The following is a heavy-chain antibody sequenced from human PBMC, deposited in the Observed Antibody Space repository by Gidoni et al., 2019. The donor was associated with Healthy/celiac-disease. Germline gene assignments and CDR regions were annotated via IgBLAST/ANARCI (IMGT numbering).Heavy chain of an antibody. D-gene: IGHD6-13*01. CDR3: AKSPSQQLVAYDAFDI. J-gene: IGHJ3*02. CDR2: ISGSGGST. V-gene: IGHV3-23*01. CDR1: GFTFSRYA. Sequence: EVQLLESGGGLVQPGGSLRLSCAASGFTFSRYAMSWVRQAPGKGLEWVSAISGSGGSTYYADSVTGRFTISRDNSKNTLYLQMNSLRAEDTAVYYCAKSPSQQLVAYDAFDIWGQGTMVTVSS.